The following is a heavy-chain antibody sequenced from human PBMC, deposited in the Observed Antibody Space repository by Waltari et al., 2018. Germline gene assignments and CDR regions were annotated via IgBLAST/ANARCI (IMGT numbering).Heavy chain of an antibody. D-gene: IGHD3-3*01. CDR1: GGPFISYA. CDR2: IIPIFGTA. Sequence: QVQLVQSGAEVKKPGSSVKVSCKASGGPFISYAISWLRQAHGQGLEWMGGIIPIFGTANYAKKVQGRGTITADESTSTAYMELSSLRSEDTAVYYCAREAAIFGVVTYYYYGMDVWGQGTTVTVSS. V-gene: IGHV1-69*01. CDR3: AREAAIFGVVTYYYYGMDV. J-gene: IGHJ6*02.